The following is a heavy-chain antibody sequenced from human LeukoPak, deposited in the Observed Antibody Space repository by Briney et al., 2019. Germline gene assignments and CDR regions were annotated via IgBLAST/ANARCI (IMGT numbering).Heavy chain of an antibody. CDR3: ARGPGYGLGVDYGDY. CDR2: IHRGGNT. Sequence: PGGSLRLSCAASGFTVSGNYMSWVRQAPGKGLEWLSVIHRGGNTYYADSVKGRFTISRDSSKNTVFLQMDSLRAEDTAVYYCARGPGYGLGVDYGDYWGQGTLVTVYS. V-gene: IGHV3-66*01. CDR1: GFTVSGNY. D-gene: IGHD3-10*01. J-gene: IGHJ4*02.